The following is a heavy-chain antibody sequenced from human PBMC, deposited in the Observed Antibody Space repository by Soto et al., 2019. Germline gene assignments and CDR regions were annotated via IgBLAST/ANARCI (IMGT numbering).Heavy chain of an antibody. Sequence: EVQLLESGGGLVQPGGSLTVSCAASGFTFSSYAMSWVRQAPGKGLEWVAHISGAGGSTYYAESVKGRFTITRDNSKNTLYLQANSLRVEETAVYYCAKDLRGGSGSRNFDYWGQGTLVTVSS. J-gene: IGHJ4*02. D-gene: IGHD3-10*01. CDR2: ISGAGGST. CDR1: GFTFSSYA. V-gene: IGHV3-23*01. CDR3: AKDLRGGSGSRNFDY.